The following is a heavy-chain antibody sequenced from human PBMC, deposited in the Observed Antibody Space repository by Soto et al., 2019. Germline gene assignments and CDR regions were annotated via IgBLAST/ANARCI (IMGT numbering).Heavy chain of an antibody. Sequence: GASVKVSCKASGGTFSRYAISWVRPAPGQGLEWMGGIIPIFGTANYAQKFQGRVTITADESTSTAYMELSSLRSEDTAVYYCARDESSSWLRNDAFDIWGQGTMVTVSS. J-gene: IGHJ3*02. CDR2: IIPIFGTA. D-gene: IGHD6-13*01. V-gene: IGHV1-69*13. CDR3: ARDESSSWLRNDAFDI. CDR1: GGTFSRYA.